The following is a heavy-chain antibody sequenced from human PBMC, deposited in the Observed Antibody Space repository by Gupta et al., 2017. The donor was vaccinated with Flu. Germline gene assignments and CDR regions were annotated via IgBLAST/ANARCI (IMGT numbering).Heavy chain of an antibody. CDR3: ARHRHCSGGSCYSSPNWFDP. Sequence: YRGSTNYNPSLKSRVTISVDTSRNQFSLKLCSVTAADTAVYYCARHRHCSGGSCYSSPNWFDPWGQGTLVTVSS. CDR2: YRGST. D-gene: IGHD2-15*01. J-gene: IGHJ5*02. V-gene: IGHV4-59*08.